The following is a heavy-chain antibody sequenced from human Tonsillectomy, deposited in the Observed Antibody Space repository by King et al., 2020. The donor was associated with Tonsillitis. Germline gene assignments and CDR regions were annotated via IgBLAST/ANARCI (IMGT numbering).Heavy chain of an antibody. CDR1: GFTFSSYT. J-gene: IGHJ4*02. Sequence: VQLVESGGGLVKPGGSLRLSCAVSGFTFSSYTMHWVRQAPGKGLEWVSSISSGSSYIHYADSVKGRFTISRDNAKNSLYLQMNSLRAEDTAVYYCARVTYVILTGYYIDYFDYWGQGTLVTVSS. V-gene: IGHV3-21*01. CDR2: ISSGSSYI. CDR3: ARVTYVILTGYYIDYFDY. D-gene: IGHD3-9*01.